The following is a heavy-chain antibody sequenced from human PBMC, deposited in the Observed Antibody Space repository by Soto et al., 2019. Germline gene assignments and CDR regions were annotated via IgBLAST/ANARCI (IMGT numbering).Heavy chain of an antibody. Sequence: GESLKISCKGSGYSFAGYWITWVRQKPGKGLEWMGRIDPSDSQTYYSPSFRGHVTISVTKSITTVFLQWSSLRASDTAMYYCARQVYDSDTGPNFQYYFDSWGQGTPVTVS. CDR3: ARQVYDSDTGPNFQYYFDS. V-gene: IGHV5-10-1*01. CDR2: IDPSDSQT. D-gene: IGHD3-22*01. J-gene: IGHJ4*02. CDR1: GYSFAGYW.